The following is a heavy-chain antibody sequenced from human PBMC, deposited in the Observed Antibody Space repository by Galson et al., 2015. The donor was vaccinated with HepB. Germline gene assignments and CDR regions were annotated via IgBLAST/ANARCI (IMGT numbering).Heavy chain of an antibody. J-gene: IGHJ6*02. V-gene: IGHV3-21*01. CDR2: ISSSSSYI. D-gene: IGHD3-22*01. CDR3: ARDGSYYYDSSGYYYGYYYYGMDV. Sequence: SLRLSCAASGFTFSSYSMNWVRQAPGKGLEWVSSISSSSSYIYYADSVKGRFTISRDNAKNSLYLQMNSLRAEDTAVYYCARDGSYYYDSSGYYYGYYYYGMDVWGQGTTVTVSS. CDR1: GFTFSSYS.